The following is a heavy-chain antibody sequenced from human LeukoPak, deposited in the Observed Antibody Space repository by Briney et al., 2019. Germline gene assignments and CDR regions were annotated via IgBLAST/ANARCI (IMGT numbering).Heavy chain of an antibody. CDR2: IFYSGDT. D-gene: IGHD2-21*02. V-gene: IGHV4-31*03. CDR3: ARFRRVTHQWYFDL. Sequence: SETLSLTCTVSGGSISTSDYYWSWIRQLPGKGLEWIGYIFYSGDTLYNPSLKSRFTISLDTSQNRFSLELTSVTAADTAVFYCARFRRVTHQWYFDLWGRGTLVSVSS. J-gene: IGHJ2*01. CDR1: GGSISTSDYY.